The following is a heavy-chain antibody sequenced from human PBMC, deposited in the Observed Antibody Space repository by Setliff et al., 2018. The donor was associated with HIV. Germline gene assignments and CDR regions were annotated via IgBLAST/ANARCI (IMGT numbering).Heavy chain of an antibody. CDR2: IIPIFGTA. J-gene: IGHJ6*03. D-gene: IGHD6-6*01. Sequence: ASVKVSCKASGGTFSSYAISWVRQAPGQGLEWMGGIIPIFGTASYAQKFQGRVTITADESTSTAYMELSSLRSEDTAVYYCAREESSIAARHYYYMDVWGKGTTVTVSS. CDR1: GGTFSSYA. CDR3: AREESSIAARHYYYMDV. V-gene: IGHV1-69*13.